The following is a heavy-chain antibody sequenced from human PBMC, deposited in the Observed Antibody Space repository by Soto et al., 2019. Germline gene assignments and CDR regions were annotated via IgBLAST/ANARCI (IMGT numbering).Heavy chain of an antibody. D-gene: IGHD6-13*01. Sequence: GGSLRLSCAASGFTFRSFTMNWVRQAPGKGLEWVSTISSNSAYIYYTDALRGRFTISRDNAKNSLHLQMNSLRAEDTAVYYCTRDASRDSSARGWFDPWGPGTLVTVSA. CDR1: GFTFRSFT. CDR3: TRDASRDSSARGWFDP. J-gene: IGHJ5*02. CDR2: ISSNSAYI. V-gene: IGHV3-21*01.